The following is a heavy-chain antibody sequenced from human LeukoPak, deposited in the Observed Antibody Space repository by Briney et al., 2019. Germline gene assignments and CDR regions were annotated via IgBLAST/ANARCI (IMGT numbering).Heavy chain of an antibody. D-gene: IGHD5-18*01. CDR2: IYSGGST. V-gene: IGHV3-66*02. CDR1: GSTVSSNY. J-gene: IGHJ4*02. Sequence: GGSLRLSCAASGSTVSSNYMSWVRQAPGKGLEWVSVIYSGGSTYYADSVKGRFTIPRDNSKNTLYLQMNSLRAEDTAVYYCARDGYSYGSTFDYWGQGTLVTVSS. CDR3: ARDGYSYGSTFDY.